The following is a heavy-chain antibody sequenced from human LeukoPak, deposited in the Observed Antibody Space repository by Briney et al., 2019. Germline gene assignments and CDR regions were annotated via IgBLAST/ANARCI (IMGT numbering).Heavy chain of an antibody. D-gene: IGHD3-9*01. CDR2: IDYDSSHI. V-gene: IGHV3-21*01. CDR1: GFTFSTSA. CDR3: ARDPLRYLRVGHYDY. J-gene: IGHJ4*02. Sequence: GGSLRLSCAASGFTFSTSAMNWVRQVPGKGLEWVSSIDYDSSHIYYAASVRSRFTISRDNARNSVYLQMNSLRVEDTAVYYCARDPLRYLRVGHYDYWGQGTLVAVSS.